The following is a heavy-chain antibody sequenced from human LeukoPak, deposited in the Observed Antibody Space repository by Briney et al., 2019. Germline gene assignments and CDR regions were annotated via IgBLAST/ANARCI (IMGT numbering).Heavy chain of an antibody. J-gene: IGHJ3*02. CDR3: ARKNDFDI. V-gene: IGHV4-59*01. D-gene: IGHD2/OR15-2a*01. CDR2: VYYSGST. Sequence: SETLSLTCTVSGGSISSYFWSWIRQPPGKGLEWIGYVYYSGSTNYNPSLKSRVTIPVDTSKKQFSLKLSSATAADTAVYYCARKNDFDIWGQGTLVTVSS. CDR1: GGSISSYF.